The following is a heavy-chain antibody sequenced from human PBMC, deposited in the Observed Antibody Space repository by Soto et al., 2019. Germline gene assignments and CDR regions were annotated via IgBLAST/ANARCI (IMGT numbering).Heavy chain of an antibody. CDR2: ISSSGTNT. Sequence: GGSLRLSCAGSDFVFSNYIMNWVRQAPGRGLEWVSYISSSGTNTYYAASVRGRSTISRDNAKNSLFLRMISLKDEDTAVYFCTRGTKGGSPPLWGRGTLVTVSS. CDR1: DFVFSNYI. J-gene: IGHJ4*02. V-gene: IGHV3-48*02. D-gene: IGHD1-7*01. CDR3: TRGTKGGSPPL.